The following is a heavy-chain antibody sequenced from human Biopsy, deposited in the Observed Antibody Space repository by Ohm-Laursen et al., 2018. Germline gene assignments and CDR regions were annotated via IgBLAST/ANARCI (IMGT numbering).Heavy chain of an antibody. V-gene: IGHV4-59*02. CDR1: GDSVTKYY. J-gene: IGHJ4*02. CDR2: IYYSVMT. Sequence: SETLSLTCTVSGDSVTKYYWSWIRQPPGKGLEWIGHIYYSVMTNYNPSLQSRVSISVDTSRNQVSLTLSSETAADTAVYYCARDDAVTVIRGLYYWGQGALVTVSS. CDR3: ARDDAVTVIRGLYY. D-gene: IGHD2-21*02.